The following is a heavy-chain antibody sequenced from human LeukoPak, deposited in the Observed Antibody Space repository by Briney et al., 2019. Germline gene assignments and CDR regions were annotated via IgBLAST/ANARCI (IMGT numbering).Heavy chain of an antibody. CDR1: RYTFTGNY. D-gene: IGHD2-15*01. CDR2: INPGSGSA. J-gene: IGHJ4*02. Sequence: GASLKGSCKASRYTFTGNYMHCVRQAPGHGVECMWVINPGSGSANCAQRFQGRVTLSRDTATTTVYMELRSLISEDTAVYYCAREGDCSGGSCYSMRYYFDYWGQGTLGPVSS. CDR3: AREGDCSGGSCYSMRYYFDY. V-gene: IGHV1-46*01.